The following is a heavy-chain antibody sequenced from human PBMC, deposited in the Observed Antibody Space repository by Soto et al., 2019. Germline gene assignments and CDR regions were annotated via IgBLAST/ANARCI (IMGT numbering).Heavy chain of an antibody. CDR2: IIPIFGTA. CDR3: ARVIVGAPADDAFDI. D-gene: IGHD1-26*01. CDR1: GGTFSSYA. V-gene: IGHV1-69*05. Sequence: QVQLVQSGAEVKKPGSSVKVSCKASGGTFSSYAISWVRQAPGQGLEWMGGIIPIFGTANYAQKFQGRVTITSDEPTSTADMELSSPGSEDTAVYYCARVIVGAPADDAFDIWGQGTMVTVSS. J-gene: IGHJ3*02.